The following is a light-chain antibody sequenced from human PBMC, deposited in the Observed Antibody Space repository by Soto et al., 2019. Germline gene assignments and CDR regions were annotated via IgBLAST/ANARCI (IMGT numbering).Light chain of an antibody. Sequence: SYELTQPPSVAGAPGQTATITCGGNNIGTKSVHWYQQKPGQAPVLVVFHDRDRPSGIPDRFSGSHSGNTATLNISRVEAGDEADYYCQVWDDNSDHTGVFGVGTKVTVL. CDR2: HDR. CDR3: QVWDDNSDHTGV. V-gene: IGLV3-21*02. CDR1: NIGTKS. J-gene: IGLJ3*02.